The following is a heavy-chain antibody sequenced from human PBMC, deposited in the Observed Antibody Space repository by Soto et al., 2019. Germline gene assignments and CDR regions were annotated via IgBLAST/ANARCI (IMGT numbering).Heavy chain of an antibody. Sequence: PGGSLRLSCAASGFTFSGYWMYWVRQSPGKGLVWVSRIDGDGTSTGYADSVKGRFTISRDNAKNTLYLQMNSLRAEDTAVYYGAMTTVTTTLDCWGQGTLVTVSS. J-gene: IGHJ4*01. CDR1: GFTFSGYW. D-gene: IGHD4-17*01. CDR2: IDGDGTST. V-gene: IGHV3-74*01. CDR3: AMTTVTTTLDC.